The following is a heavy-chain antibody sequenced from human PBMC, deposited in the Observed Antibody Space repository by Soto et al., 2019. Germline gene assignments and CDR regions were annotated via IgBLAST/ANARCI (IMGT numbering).Heavy chain of an antibody. V-gene: IGHV1-3*01. Sequence: ASVKVSCKASGYTFTSYAMHWVRQAPGQRLEWMGWINAGNGNTKYSQKFQGRVTITRDTSASTAYMELSSLRSEDTAVYYCALLATPYGSPFDYWGQGTLVTVSS. CDR3: ALLATPYGSPFDY. D-gene: IGHD3-10*01. CDR1: GYTFTSYA. J-gene: IGHJ4*02. CDR2: INAGNGNT.